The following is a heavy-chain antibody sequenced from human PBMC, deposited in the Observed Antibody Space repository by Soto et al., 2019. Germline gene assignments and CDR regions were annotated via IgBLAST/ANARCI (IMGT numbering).Heavy chain of an antibody. J-gene: IGHJ6*02. Sequence: PGESLKISCKGSGYSFTSYWISWVRQMPGKGLEWMGRIDPSDSYTNYSPSFQGHVTISADKSISTAYLQWSSLKASDTAMYCCARAYCTNGVCSEASYYYYYGMDVWGQGTTVTVSS. D-gene: IGHD2-8*01. CDR2: IDPSDSYT. CDR3: ARAYCTNGVCSEASYYYYYGMDV. CDR1: GYSFTSYW. V-gene: IGHV5-10-1*01.